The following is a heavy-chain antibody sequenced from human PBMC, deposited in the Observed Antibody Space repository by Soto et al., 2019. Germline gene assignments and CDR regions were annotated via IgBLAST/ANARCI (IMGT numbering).Heavy chain of an antibody. V-gene: IGHV1-18*01. CDR3: ARDYGVVVAATPFDY. J-gene: IGHJ4*02. CDR1: GYTFTSYG. Sequence: ASVKVSCKASGYTFTSYGISWVRQAPGQGLEWMGWISAYNGNTNYAQKLQGRVTMTTDTSTSTAYMELRSLRSDDTAVYYCARDYGVVVAATPFDYWGQGTLVTVSS. CDR2: ISAYNGNT. D-gene: IGHD2-15*01.